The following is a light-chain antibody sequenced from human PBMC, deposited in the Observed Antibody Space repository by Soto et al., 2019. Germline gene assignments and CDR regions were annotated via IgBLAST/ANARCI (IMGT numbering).Light chain of an antibody. Sequence: EIVLTQSPATLSLSPGERATLSCRASQSVSSYLAWYQQKPGQAPRLLIYDASNRATGIPARFSGSGSGTDFTLTISSPEPEDFAVYYCQQRSNWPLTFGPRTKVDIK. J-gene: IGKJ3*01. CDR1: QSVSSY. CDR2: DAS. V-gene: IGKV3-11*01. CDR3: QQRSNWPLT.